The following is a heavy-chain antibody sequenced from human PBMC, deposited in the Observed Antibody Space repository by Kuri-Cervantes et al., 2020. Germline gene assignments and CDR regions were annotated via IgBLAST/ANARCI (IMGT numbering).Heavy chain of an antibody. CDR2: INTDGRTT. J-gene: IGHJ4*02. CDR3: ARVWSYCSSTSCSPFDY. Sequence: GESLKISCAASGFTFSDYWMNWVRQAPGKGLVWVSRINTDGRTTTYADSVKGRFTISRDNAKNSLYLQMNGLRAEDTAVYYCARVWSYCSSTSCSPFDYWGQGTLVTVSS. V-gene: IGHV3-74*01. CDR1: GFTFSDYW. D-gene: IGHD2-2*01.